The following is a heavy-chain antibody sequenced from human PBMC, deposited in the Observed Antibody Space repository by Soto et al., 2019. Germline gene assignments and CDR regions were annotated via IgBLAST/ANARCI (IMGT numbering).Heavy chain of an antibody. CDR3: AKGTARATYYYGMDV. CDR1: FSSYA. Sequence: FSSYAMSWVRQAPGKGLEWVSAISGSGGSTYYADSVKGRFTISRDNSKNTLYLQMNSLRAEDTAVYYCAKGTARATYYYGMDVWGQGTTVTVAT. J-gene: IGHJ6*01. CDR2: ISGSGGST. D-gene: IGHD3-10*01. V-gene: IGHV3-23*01.